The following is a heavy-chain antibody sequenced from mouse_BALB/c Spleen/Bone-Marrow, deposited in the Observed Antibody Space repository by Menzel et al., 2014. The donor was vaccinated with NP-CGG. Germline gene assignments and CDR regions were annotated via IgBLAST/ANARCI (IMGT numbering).Heavy chain of an antibody. Sequence: QVTLKESGAELARPGASVKLSCKASGYTFTSYWMQWVKQRPGQGLEWIGAIYPGDGDTRNTQKFKGKATLTADKSSSTAYMQLSSLASEDSAVYYCARNYYYGSSWSAMDYWGQGTSVTVSS. CDR3: ARNYYYGSSWSAMDY. D-gene: IGHD1-1*01. CDR1: GYTFTSYW. V-gene: IGHV1-87*01. CDR2: IYPGDGDT. J-gene: IGHJ4*01.